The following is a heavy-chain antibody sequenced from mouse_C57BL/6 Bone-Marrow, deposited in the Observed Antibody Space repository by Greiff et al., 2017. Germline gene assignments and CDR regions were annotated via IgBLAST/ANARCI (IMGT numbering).Heavy chain of an antibody. J-gene: IGHJ4*01. Sequence: QVQLQQPGAELVKPGASVKMSCKASGYTFTSYWLTWVKQRPGQGLEWIGDIYPGSGSTNYNEKFKSKATLTVDTSSSTAYLQLSSLTSEDSAVYYCASWGFYAMDYWGQGTSVTVSS. CDR2: IYPGSGST. CDR3: ASWGFYAMDY. V-gene: IGHV1-55*01. CDR1: GYTFTSYW.